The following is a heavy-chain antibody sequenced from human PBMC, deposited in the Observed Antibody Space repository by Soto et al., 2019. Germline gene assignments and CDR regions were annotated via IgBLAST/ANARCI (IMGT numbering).Heavy chain of an antibody. Sequence: SETLSLTCAVSGGSISSSNWWSWVRQPPGKGLEWIGEIYHSGSTNYNPSLKSRVTISVDTSKNQFSLKLNSVTAADTAVYYCARGYGSGSYYKYWGQGTLVSVS. V-gene: IGHV4-4*02. CDR3: ARGYGSGSYYKY. CDR2: IYHSGST. CDR1: GGSISSSNW. J-gene: IGHJ4*02. D-gene: IGHD3-10*01.